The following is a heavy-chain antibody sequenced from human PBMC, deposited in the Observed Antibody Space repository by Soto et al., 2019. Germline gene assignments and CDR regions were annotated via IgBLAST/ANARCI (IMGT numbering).Heavy chain of an antibody. D-gene: IGHD7-27*01. CDR3: VKGPPQGALGHYFDY. CDR1: GFTFSTYA. J-gene: IGHJ4*02. V-gene: IGHV3-23*01. Sequence: HPGGSLRLSCAASGFTFSTYAMAWVRQAPGMGLEWVSAISGSGGTTYYADSVKGRFTISRDNSKNTLSLQIDSLRADDSAVYYCVKGPPQGALGHYFDYWSQGTQVTVSS. CDR2: ISGSGGTT.